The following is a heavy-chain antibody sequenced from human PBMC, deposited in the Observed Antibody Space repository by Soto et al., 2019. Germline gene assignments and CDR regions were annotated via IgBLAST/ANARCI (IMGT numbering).Heavy chain of an antibody. CDR1: SGSISSSNW. V-gene: IGHV4-4*02. D-gene: IGHD4-17*01. CDR2: IYHSGST. CDR3: ARSRATVTNCYFDL. J-gene: IGHJ2*01. Sequence: QVQLQESGPGLVKPSGTLSLTCAVSSGSISSSNWWSWVRQPPGKGLEWIGEIYHSGSTNYNPCLKSRVTISVDKSKNQFSLKLSSVTAADTAVYYCARSRATVTNCYFDLWGRGTLVTVSS.